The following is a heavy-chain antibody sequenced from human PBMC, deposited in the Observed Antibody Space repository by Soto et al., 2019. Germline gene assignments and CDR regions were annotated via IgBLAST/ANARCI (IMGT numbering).Heavy chain of an antibody. V-gene: IGHV1-8*01. J-gene: IGHJ5*02. CDR3: ARMATFGSLNWFDP. Sequence: ASVKVSCKASGYSFTNNDVTWVRQATGQGLEWMGWMNPGSGDTGYAQKFQGRVTKTSDISIATAYMELSSLRSDDTAIYYCARMATFGSLNWFDPWGQGALVTVSS. CDR1: GYSFTNND. CDR2: MNPGSGDT. D-gene: IGHD3-16*01.